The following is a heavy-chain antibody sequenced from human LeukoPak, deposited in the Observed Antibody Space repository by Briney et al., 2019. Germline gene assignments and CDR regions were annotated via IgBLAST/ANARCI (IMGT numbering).Heavy chain of an antibody. D-gene: IGHD1-26*01. CDR1: GGTFSSYA. CDR2: IIPIFGTA. CDR3: ARSVGVSPGGGLTFDY. J-gene: IGHJ4*02. Sequence: ASVKVSCKASGGTFSSYAISWVRQAPGQGLEWMGGIIPIFGTANYAQKFQGRVTITADESTSTAYMELSSLRSEDTAVYYCARSVGVSPGGGLTFDYWGQGTLVTVSS. V-gene: IGHV1-69*13.